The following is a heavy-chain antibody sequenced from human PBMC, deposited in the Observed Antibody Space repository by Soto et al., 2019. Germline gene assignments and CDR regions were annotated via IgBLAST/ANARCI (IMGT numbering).Heavy chain of an antibody. J-gene: IGHJ4*02. V-gene: IGHV4-38-2*01. CDR3: ERYLSRGYDPRYFDF. CDR2: IDYSGRT. D-gene: IGHD3-22*01. Sequence: PSETLSLTCSVSRYLISSGYYWGWIRQTPGKGLEWLGSIDYSGRTYYNPSLKSRVSTSVDLSKNQFSLNLRSVTAADTAVYFCERYLSRGYDPRYFDFWGQGILVT. CDR1: RYLISSGYY.